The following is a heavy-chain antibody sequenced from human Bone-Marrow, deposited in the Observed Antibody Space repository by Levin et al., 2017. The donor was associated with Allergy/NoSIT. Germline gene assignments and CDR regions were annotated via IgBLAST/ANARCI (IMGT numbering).Heavy chain of an antibody. D-gene: IGHD3-10*01. Sequence: GESLKISCTASGVSFSDAWMNLVRQAPGKGLEWVGRIKSKTDGGTTDYAAPVKGRFTISRDDSKNTLYLQMDSLKIEDTAVYYCATYYYVSKYGMDVWDQGTTVTVSS. CDR1: GVSFSDAW. CDR3: ATYYYVSKYGMDV. CDR2: IKSKTDGGTT. J-gene: IGHJ6*02. V-gene: IGHV3-15*01.